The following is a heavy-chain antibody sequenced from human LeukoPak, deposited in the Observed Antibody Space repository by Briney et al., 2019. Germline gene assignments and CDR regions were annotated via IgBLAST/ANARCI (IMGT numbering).Heavy chain of an antibody. D-gene: IGHD4-11*01. CDR1: GGSITNYY. CDR2: IHYSGST. CDR3: ARASVTYYYYYYMDV. V-gene: IGHV4-59*01. J-gene: IGHJ6*03. Sequence: ASETLSLTCTVSGGSITNYYWTWIRQPPGKGLEWIGYIHYSGSTNYNPSLKSRVTISVDTSKNQFSLKLSSVTAADTAVYYCARASVTYYYYYYMDVWGQGTTVTVSS.